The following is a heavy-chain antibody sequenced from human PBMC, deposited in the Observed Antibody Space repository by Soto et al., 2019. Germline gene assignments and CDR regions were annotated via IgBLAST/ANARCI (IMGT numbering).Heavy chain of an antibody. CDR1: GYGFNSYW. D-gene: IGHD6-13*01. V-gene: IGHV5-51*01. Sequence: PGEALKISCKGSGYGFNSYWIGCVRQMPGKSLEWMGIIYPGDSDTRYSPSFQGQVTISADKSISTAYLQWSSLKASDTAMYYCARHYLYSSSWYIYAFDIWGQGTMVTVSS. CDR2: IYPGDSDT. CDR3: ARHYLYSSSWYIYAFDI. J-gene: IGHJ3*02.